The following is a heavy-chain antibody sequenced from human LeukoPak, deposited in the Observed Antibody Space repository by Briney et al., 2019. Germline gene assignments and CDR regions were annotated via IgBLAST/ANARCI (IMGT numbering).Heavy chain of an antibody. CDR1: GFTFSSYA. V-gene: IGHV3-30-3*01. Sequence: GRSLRLSCAASGFTFSSYAMYWVRQAPGKGLEWVAVISYDGSKKYYADSVKGRFTISRDNSKNTLYLQMNSPRADDTAVYYCARMGHLDGNNLGFDYWGQGTLVTVSS. CDR2: ISYDGSKK. D-gene: IGHD5-24*01. CDR3: ARMGHLDGNNLGFDY. J-gene: IGHJ4*02.